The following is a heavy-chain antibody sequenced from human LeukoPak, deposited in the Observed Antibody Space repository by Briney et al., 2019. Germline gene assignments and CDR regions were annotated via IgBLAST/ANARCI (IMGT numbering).Heavy chain of an antibody. D-gene: IGHD3-10*01. J-gene: IGHJ4*02. Sequence: PGGSLRLSCAASGFTFSSDAMSWVRQAPGKGLEWVSGISGGGGNTYYADSVKGRFTISRDNSKNTLYLQMNSLRAEDTAVYYCAKDQGYGSGSYFDYWGQGTLVTVSS. CDR1: GFTFSSDA. CDR3: AKDQGYGSGSYFDY. V-gene: IGHV3-23*01. CDR2: ISGGGGNT.